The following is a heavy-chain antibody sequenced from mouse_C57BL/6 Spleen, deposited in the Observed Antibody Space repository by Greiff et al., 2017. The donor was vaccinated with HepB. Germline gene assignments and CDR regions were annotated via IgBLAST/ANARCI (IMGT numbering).Heavy chain of an antibody. CDR2: IYPRSGNT. J-gene: IGHJ2*01. CDR3: ARRSNYYYFDY. CDR1: GYTFTSYG. V-gene: IGHV1-81*01. D-gene: IGHD2-5*01. Sequence: QVQLKQSGAELARPGASVKLSCKASGYTFTSYGISWVKQRTGQGLEWIGEIYPRSGNTYYNEKFKGKATLTADKSSSTAYMELRSLTSEDSAVYFCARRSNYYYFDYWGQGTTLTVSS.